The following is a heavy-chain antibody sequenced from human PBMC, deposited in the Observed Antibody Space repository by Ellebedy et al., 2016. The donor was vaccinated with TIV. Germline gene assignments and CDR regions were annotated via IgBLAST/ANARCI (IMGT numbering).Heavy chain of an antibody. CDR1: GASISSSNYY. Sequence: SETLSLXCSVSGASISSSNYYWGWIRQPPGKGLEWIGSIYYSGSTYYNPSLKSRVTIFADTSKNEFSLKLSSVTAADTAVYFCARHGSNGWYVFFDHWGRGTLVTVSS. CDR3: ARHGSNGWYVFFDH. V-gene: IGHV4-39*01. D-gene: IGHD6-19*01. J-gene: IGHJ4*02. CDR2: IYYSGST.